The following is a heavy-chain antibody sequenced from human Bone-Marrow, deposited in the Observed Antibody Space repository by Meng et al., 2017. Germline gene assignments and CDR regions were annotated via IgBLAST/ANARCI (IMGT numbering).Heavy chain of an antibody. CDR3: ARDRWVVGWYDYYYYYGMDV. CDR1: GGSISSSSYY. Sequence: SETLSLTCTVSGGSISSSSYYWGWIRQPPGKRLEWIGSIYYSGSTYYNPSLKSRVTISVDTSKNQFSLKLSSVTAADTAVYYCARDRWVVGWYDYYYYYGMDVWGQGTTVTVSS. J-gene: IGHJ6*02. CDR2: IYYSGST. D-gene: IGHD6-19*01. V-gene: IGHV4-39*07.